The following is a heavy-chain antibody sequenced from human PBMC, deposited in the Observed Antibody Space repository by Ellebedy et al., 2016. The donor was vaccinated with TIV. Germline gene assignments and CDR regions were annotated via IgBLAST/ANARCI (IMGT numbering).Heavy chain of an antibody. D-gene: IGHD3-10*01. J-gene: IGHJ4*02. CDR1: GGSIRSYY. CDR2: IYDSGST. Sequence: MPSETLSLTCTVSGGSIRSYYWSRIRQPPGKGLAWIGYIYDSGSTNYNPSLKSRVTISVDTSKNQFSLKLSSVTAADTAVYYCARVSYYNGSGRWFDYWGQGTLVTVSS. CDR3: ARVSYYNGSGRWFDY. V-gene: IGHV4-59*08.